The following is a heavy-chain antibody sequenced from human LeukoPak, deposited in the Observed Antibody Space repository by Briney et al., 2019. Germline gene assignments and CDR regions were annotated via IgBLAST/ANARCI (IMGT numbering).Heavy chain of an antibody. CDR1: GFTFSSYG. Sequence: GGSPRLSCAASGFTFSSYGMHWVRQAPGKGLEWVAFIRYDGSNKYYADSVKGRFTISRDNSKNTLYLQMNSLRAEDTAVYYCAKASWIQLWLPDYWGQGTLVTVSS. V-gene: IGHV3-30*02. D-gene: IGHD5-18*01. J-gene: IGHJ4*02. CDR2: IRYDGSNK. CDR3: AKASWIQLWLPDY.